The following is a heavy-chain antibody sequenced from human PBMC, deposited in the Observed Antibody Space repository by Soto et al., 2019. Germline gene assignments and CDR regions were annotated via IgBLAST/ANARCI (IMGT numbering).Heavy chain of an antibody. D-gene: IGHD3-9*01. CDR1: GFTFSSYG. V-gene: IGHV3-30*03. CDR2: ISYDGSNK. Sequence: PGASLRLSCAASGFTFSSYGMHWVRQAPGKGLEWVAVISYDGSNKYYADSVKGRFTISRDNSKNTLYLQMNSLKTEDTAVYYCTTGIYYDILTGYHNVADWGQGALVTVSS. CDR3: TTGIYYDILTGYHNVAD. J-gene: IGHJ4*02.